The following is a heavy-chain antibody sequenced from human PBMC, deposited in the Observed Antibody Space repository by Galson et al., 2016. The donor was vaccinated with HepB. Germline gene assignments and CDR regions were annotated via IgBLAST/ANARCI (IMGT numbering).Heavy chain of an antibody. D-gene: IGHD5-24*01. J-gene: IGHJ6*02. V-gene: IGHV5-51*01. CDR3: VRGDGTGSWVDYCYYGIDV. CDR2: IYPGDSDT. Sequence: QSGAEVKKPGESLKISCHGSGYIFVGHWIGWVRQMPGKGLEWMGIIYPGDSDTRYSPSSEGQVTISADRSSSVAYAEWSRLTTADTATYYCVRGDGTGSWVDYCYYGIDVGGQGTAVTVSS. CDR1: GYIFVGHW.